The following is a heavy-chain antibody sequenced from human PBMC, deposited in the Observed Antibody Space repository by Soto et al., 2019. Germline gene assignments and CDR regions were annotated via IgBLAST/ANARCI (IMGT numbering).Heavy chain of an antibody. V-gene: IGHV3-48*03. CDR3: ARDYRGEFDY. D-gene: IGHD2-21*01. CDR2: ISSSASTI. J-gene: IGHJ4*02. CDR1: GFTFSTYE. Sequence: EVQLVESGGGLVLPGGSLRLSCAASGFTFSTYEMNWVRQAPGKGLEWVSYISSSASTIYYADSVRGRFTISRDNAKNSLHLQMNSLRVEDTAVYYCARDYRGEFDYWGQGTLVTVSS.